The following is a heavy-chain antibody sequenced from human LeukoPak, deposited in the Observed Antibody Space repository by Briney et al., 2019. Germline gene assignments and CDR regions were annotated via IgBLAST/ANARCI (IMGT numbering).Heavy chain of an antibody. J-gene: IGHJ6*03. CDR2: MNPSSGNT. D-gene: IGHD2-2*01. Sequence: ASVKVSCKASGYTFTSYDINWVRQATGQGLEWMGWMNPSSGNTGYAQKFQGRVTITRNTSISTAYIELSSLRSEDTAVYYCARGRKLVVVPAAPRKEYYYYMDVWGKGTTVTVSS. CDR1: GYTFTSYD. CDR3: ARGRKLVVVPAAPRKEYYYYMDV. V-gene: IGHV1-8*03.